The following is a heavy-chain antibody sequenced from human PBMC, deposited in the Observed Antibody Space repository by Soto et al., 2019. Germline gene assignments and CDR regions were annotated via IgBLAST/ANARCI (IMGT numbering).Heavy chain of an antibody. CDR3: ARVDVLRYFDWLLSAPYYYYMDV. Sequence: ASVKVSCKASGYTFTSYDINWVRQATGQGLEWMGWMNPNSGNTGYAQKFRGRVTMTRNTSISTAYMELSSLRSEDTAVYYCARVDVLRYFDWLLSAPYYYYMDVWGKGTTVTVSS. D-gene: IGHD3-9*01. J-gene: IGHJ6*03. CDR2: MNPNSGNT. CDR1: GYTFTSYD. V-gene: IGHV1-8*01.